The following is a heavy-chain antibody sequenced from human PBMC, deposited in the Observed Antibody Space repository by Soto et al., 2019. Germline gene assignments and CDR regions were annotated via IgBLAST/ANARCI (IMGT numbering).Heavy chain of an antibody. CDR2: IRSKAYGGTT. Sequence: PGGSLRLSCTASGFTFGDYAMSWFRQAPGKGLEWVGFIRSKAYGGTTEYAASVKGRFTISRDDSKSIAYLQMNSLKTEDTAVYFCARVRPHNDILAGVEDYWGQGTQVTVSS. CDR1: GFTFGDYA. CDR3: ARVRPHNDILAGVEDY. V-gene: IGHV3-49*03. J-gene: IGHJ4*02. D-gene: IGHD3-9*01.